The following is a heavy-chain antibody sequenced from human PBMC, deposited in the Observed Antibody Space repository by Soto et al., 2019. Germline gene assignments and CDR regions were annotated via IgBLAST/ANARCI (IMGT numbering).Heavy chain of an antibody. CDR3: ASRVEGLYSGNDRYYFDY. CDR1: GGSISTRAYY. J-gene: IGHJ4*02. Sequence: PGGSISTRAYYWGWIRQPPGKGLEWIGTIYYSGTSYHNPSLKSRVTISVDTSKKQFSLTLTSVTAADTAVYYCASRVEGLYSGNDRYYFDYWGQGTLVTVSS. CDR2: IYYSGTS. D-gene: IGHD5-12*01. V-gene: IGHV4-39*01.